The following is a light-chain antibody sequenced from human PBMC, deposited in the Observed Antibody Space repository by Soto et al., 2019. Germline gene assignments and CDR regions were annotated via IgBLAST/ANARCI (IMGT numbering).Light chain of an antibody. CDR3: SSYTRSSALFV. J-gene: IGLJ2*01. V-gene: IGLV2-14*01. CDR1: SSDVGGYNY. CDR2: EVS. Sequence: QSVLTQPASVSGSPGQSITISCTGTSSDVGGYNYVSWYQQHPGKAPKLMIYEVSNRPSGVSNRFSGSKSGNTASLTISGRQADDEADYYCSSYTRSSALFVFGGGTKLTVL.